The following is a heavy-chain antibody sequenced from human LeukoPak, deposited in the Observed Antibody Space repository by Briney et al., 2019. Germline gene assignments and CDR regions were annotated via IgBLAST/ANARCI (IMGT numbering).Heavy chain of an antibody. V-gene: IGHV3-30*04. CDR3: ARDSTTSTIRGALDY. Sequence: PGGSLRLSCAASGFIFSYYTFHWVRQAPGKGLEWVAVISYDESETYYADSLKGRFTLSRDNSKKMLYLQLNSLRPEDTAVYYCARDSTTSTIRGALDYWGQGTLVTVPS. CDR2: ISYDESET. CDR1: GFIFSYYT. J-gene: IGHJ4*02. D-gene: IGHD3-10*01.